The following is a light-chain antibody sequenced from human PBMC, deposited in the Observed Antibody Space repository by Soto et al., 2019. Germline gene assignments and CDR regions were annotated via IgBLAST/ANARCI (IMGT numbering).Light chain of an antibody. J-gene: IGKJ4*01. CDR2: GAS. CDR3: QQYDSSPLT. V-gene: IGKV3-20*01. Sequence: EIVLTQSPATLSLSPGERATLSCRASQSVSSYLAWYQQKPGQAPRLLIYGASNRATGIPDRFSGSGSGTDFTLTISRLEPEDFAVYYCQQYDSSPLTFGGGTKVEIK. CDR1: QSVSSY.